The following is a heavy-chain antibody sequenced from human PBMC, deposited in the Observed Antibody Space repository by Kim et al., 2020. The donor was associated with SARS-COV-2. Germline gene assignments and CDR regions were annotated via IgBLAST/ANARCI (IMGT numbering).Heavy chain of an antibody. Sequence: ASVKVSCKASGYTFTSYYMHWVRQAPGQGLEWMGIINPSGGSTSYAQKFQGRVTMTWDTSTSTVYMELSSLRSEDTAVYYCARDSGSYYALDYWGQGTLVTVSS. V-gene: IGHV1-46*01. J-gene: IGHJ4*02. D-gene: IGHD1-26*01. CDR3: ARDSGSYYALDY. CDR2: INPSGGST. CDR1: GYTFTSYY.